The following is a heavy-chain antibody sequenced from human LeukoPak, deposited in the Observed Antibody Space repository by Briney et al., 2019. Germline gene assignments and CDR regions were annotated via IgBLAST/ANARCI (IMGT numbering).Heavy chain of an antibody. CDR2: IIPIFGTA. CDR3: ARERGYYDFWSGYYAPSNYYYYGMDV. Sequence: SVKVSCKASGGTFSSYAISWVRQAPGQGLEWMGGIIPIFGTANYAQKFQGRVTITADESTSTAYMELSSLRSEDTAVYYCARERGYYDFWSGYYAPSNYYYYGMDVWGQGTAVTVSS. V-gene: IGHV1-69*13. CDR1: GGTFSSYA. D-gene: IGHD3-3*01. J-gene: IGHJ6*02.